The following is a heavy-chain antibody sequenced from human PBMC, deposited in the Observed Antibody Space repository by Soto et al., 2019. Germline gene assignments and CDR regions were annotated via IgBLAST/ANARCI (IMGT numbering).Heavy chain of an antibody. V-gene: IGHV3-33*01. CDR2: IWYDGSNK. J-gene: IGHJ4*02. D-gene: IGHD2-15*01. CDR1: GFTFSSYG. Sequence: GSLRLSCAASGFTFSSYGMHWVRQAPGKGLEWVAVIWYDGSNKYYADSVKGRFTISRDNSKNTLYLQMNSLRAEDTAVYYCARDSSVSGGSPQLDYWGQGTLVTVSS. CDR3: ARDSSVSGGSPQLDY.